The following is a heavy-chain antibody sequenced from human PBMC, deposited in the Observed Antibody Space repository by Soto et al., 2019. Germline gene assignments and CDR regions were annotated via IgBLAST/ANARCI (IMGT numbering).Heavy chain of an antibody. D-gene: IGHD2-2*01. J-gene: IGHJ6*02. Sequence: GGSLRLSCAASGFTFSSYWMSWVRQAPGKGLEWVANIKQDGSEKYYVDSVKGRFTISRDNAKNSLYLQMNSLRAEDTAVYYCARETRGVVVPAATRNYYYYYYGMDVWGQGTTVTVSS. V-gene: IGHV3-7*05. CDR1: GFTFSSYW. CDR3: ARETRGVVVPAATRNYYYYYYGMDV. CDR2: IKQDGSEK.